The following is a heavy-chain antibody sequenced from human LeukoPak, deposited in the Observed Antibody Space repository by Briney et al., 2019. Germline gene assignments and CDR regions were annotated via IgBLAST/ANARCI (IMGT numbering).Heavy chain of an antibody. Sequence: GGSLRLSCAASGFTFSSYAMHWVRQAPGKGLEYVSAISSNGGSTYYANSVKGRFTISRDNSKNTLYLQMVSLRAEDMAVYYCARGQWELNEAAFDIWGQGTMVTVSS. CDR3: ARGQWELNEAAFDI. CDR1: GFTFSSYA. D-gene: IGHD1-26*01. J-gene: IGHJ3*02. V-gene: IGHV3-64*01. CDR2: ISSNGGST.